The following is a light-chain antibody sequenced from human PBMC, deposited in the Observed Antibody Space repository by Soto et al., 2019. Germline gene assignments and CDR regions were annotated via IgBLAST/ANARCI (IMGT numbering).Light chain of an antibody. Sequence: EIVMTQSPASLSVSPGERATLSCRASQSVSTNLAWYQQRPGQAPRLLIYDASTRATGIPARFSGSGSGTEFTLTISSLQSEDFAVYYCQQYNSYPWTFGQGTKVEI. CDR1: QSVSTN. CDR3: QQYNSYPWT. CDR2: DAS. J-gene: IGKJ1*01. V-gene: IGKV3-15*01.